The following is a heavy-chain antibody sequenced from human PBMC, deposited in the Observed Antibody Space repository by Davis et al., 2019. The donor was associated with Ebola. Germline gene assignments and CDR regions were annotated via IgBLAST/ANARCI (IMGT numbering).Heavy chain of an antibody. J-gene: IGHJ4*02. Sequence: PGGSLRLSCAASGSTFSDYYMSWIRQAPGRGPEWVSYISSNSTNKKYADSVKGRFTISRDDAKNSLYLQMNSLRAEDTAVYYCAREAYYYDSTGYYYDIPDLFDYWGQGTLVTVSS. CDR3: AREAYYYDSTGYYYDIPDLFDY. D-gene: IGHD3-22*01. V-gene: IGHV3-11*06. CDR1: GSTFSDYY. CDR2: ISSNSTNK.